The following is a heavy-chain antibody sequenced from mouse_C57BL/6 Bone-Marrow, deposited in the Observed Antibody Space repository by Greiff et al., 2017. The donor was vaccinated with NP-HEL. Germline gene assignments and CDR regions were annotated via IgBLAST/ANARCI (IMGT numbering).Heavy chain of an antibody. J-gene: IGHJ3*01. CDR1: GYTFTSYW. CDR3: ARGNYGWFAY. V-gene: IGHV1-7*01. CDR2: INPSSGYT. Sequence: VQLQQSGAELAKPGASVKLSCKASGYTFTSYWMHWVKQRPGQGLEWIGYINPSSGYTKYNQKFKDKATFTADKSPSTAYMQLSSLTYEDSAVYYCARGNYGWFAYWGQGTLVTVSA. D-gene: IGHD1-1*02.